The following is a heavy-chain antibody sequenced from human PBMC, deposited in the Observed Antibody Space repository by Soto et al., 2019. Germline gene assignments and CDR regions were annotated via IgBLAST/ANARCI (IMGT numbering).Heavy chain of an antibody. D-gene: IGHD2-15*01. V-gene: IGHV4-39*01. CDR2: IYYIGST. CDR3: ARQLGVGRWAFVY. J-gene: IGHJ4*02. CDR1: GGSISSNIYW. Sequence: QLQLQESGPGLVKPSETLSFTCTVSGGSISSNIYWWGWLRQPPGQGLEWIGSIYYIGSTHYNPSLRSRVIISVDTAKSHLSLKLSSVTAADTEMDYCARQLGVGRWAFVYLVQGALVSVSS.